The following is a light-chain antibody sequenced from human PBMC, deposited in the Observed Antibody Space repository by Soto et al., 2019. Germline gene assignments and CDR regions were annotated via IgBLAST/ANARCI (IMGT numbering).Light chain of an antibody. CDR1: STDVGAYNY. J-gene: IGLJ3*02. Sequence: QSALTQPPSASGSPGQSVTISCTGTSTDVGAYNYVSWYQHHPGKAPKLVIYEVTKRPSGVPDRFSGSKSGNTASLTVSGLQAEDEADYYCGSHAGNSNLVFGGGTKLTVL. CDR2: EVT. V-gene: IGLV2-8*01. CDR3: GSHAGNSNLV.